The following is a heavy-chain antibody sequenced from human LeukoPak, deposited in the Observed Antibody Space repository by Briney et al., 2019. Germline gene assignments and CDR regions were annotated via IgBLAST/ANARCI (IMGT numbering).Heavy chain of an antibody. J-gene: IGHJ4*02. V-gene: IGHV3-23*01. CDR3: AKDLEPDDILTGCGAFDY. CDR2: ISGSGGST. Sequence: PGGSLRLSCAASGFTFSSYAMSWVRQAPGKGLEWVSAISGSGGSTYYADSVKGRFTISRDNSKNTLYLQMNSLRAEDTAVYYCAKDLEPDDILTGCGAFDYWGQGTLVTVSS. CDR1: GFTFSSYA. D-gene: IGHD3-9*01.